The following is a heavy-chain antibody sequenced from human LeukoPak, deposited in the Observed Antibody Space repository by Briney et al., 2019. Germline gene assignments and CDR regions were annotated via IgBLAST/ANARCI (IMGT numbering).Heavy chain of an antibody. CDR1: DDSISDYY. Sequence: SETLSLTCTVSDDSISDYYRGWVRQPPGKGLEWIGYFHNSGTSTYNPSLKSRVTISADTSKNQFSLKLSSVTAADTAVYYCARINYYYYGMDVWGQGTTVTVSS. CDR2: FHNSGTS. J-gene: IGHJ6*02. V-gene: IGHV4-59*08. CDR3: ARINYYYYGMDV.